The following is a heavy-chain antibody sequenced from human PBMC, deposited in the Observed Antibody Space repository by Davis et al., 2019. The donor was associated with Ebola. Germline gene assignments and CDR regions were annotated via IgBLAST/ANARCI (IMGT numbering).Heavy chain of an antibody. V-gene: IGHV1-18*04. J-gene: IGHJ6*02. D-gene: IGHD3-22*01. CDR2: ISAYNGNT. CDR3: ARGGYYYDSSGYYWARQYGMDV. CDR1: GYTFTSYY. Sequence: AASVKVSCKASGYTFTSYYMHWVRQAPGQGLEWMGWISAYNGNTNYAQKLQGRVTMTTDTSTSTAYMELRSLRSDDTAVYYCARGGYYYDSSGYYWARQYGMDVWGQGTTVTVSS.